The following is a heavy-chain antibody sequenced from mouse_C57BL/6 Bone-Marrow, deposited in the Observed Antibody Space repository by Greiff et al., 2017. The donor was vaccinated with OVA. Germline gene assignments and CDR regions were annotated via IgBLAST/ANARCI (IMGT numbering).Heavy chain of an antibody. CDR3: ARCRANCAFDY. J-gene: IGHJ2*01. V-gene: IGHV1-81*01. Sequence: VQLQQSGAELARPGASVKLSCKASGYAFTSYGISWVQQRPGQGLEWIGEIYPEGGNTYYNEKFKGQATLTADKSSITAYMELRSLTSEDSAVYFCARCRANCAFDYWGQGTTLTVSS. CDR2: IYPEGGNT. CDR1: GYAFTSYG. D-gene: IGHD4-1*01.